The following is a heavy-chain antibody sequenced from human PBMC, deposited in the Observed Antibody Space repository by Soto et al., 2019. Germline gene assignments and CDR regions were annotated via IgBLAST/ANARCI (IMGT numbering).Heavy chain of an antibody. CDR1: GFTFSSNA. Sequence: GGSLRLSCAASGFTFSSNAMSWVRQAPGKGLEWVSAISGGGGSTYYADSVKGRFTISRDNNKNTLYLQMTSLRAEDTAVYYCANIFGDFGLVLTGSFDYWGQGTLVTVSS. D-gene: IGHD3-3*01. CDR2: ISGGGGST. V-gene: IGHV3-23*01. J-gene: IGHJ4*02. CDR3: ANIFGDFGLVLTGSFDY.